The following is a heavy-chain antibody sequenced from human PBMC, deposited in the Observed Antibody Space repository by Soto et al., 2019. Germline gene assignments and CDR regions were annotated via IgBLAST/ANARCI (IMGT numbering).Heavy chain of an antibody. D-gene: IGHD3-3*01. CDR1: GFTLRSNG. CDR3: VKGPWSGYSPFDY. V-gene: IGHV3-30*18. CDR2: TSYDGTNE. J-gene: IGHJ4*02. Sequence: QVQLVESGGGVVQPGRSLRLSCAASGFTLRSNGMHWVRQAPGKGLEWVAITSYDGTNEYYADSVKGRFTISRDNSKNTVYLQMNSLRVEDTAVYYCVKGPWSGYSPFDYWGQGTLVTVSS.